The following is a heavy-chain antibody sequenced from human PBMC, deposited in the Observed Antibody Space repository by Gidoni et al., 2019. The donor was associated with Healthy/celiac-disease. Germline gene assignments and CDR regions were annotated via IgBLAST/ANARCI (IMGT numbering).Heavy chain of an antibody. CDR1: GSTFSSHA. CDR3: VKDVGGCSSTSCYDVYYFDY. V-gene: IGHV3-64D*09. D-gene: IGHD2-2*01. J-gene: IGHJ4*02. Sequence: EVQLVESGGGFVQPGGSLRLSCSASGSTFSSHAMHWVRQAPGKGLEYVSAISSNGGSTYYADSVKGRFTISRDNSKNTLYLQMSSLRAEDTAVYYCVKDVGGCSSTSCYDVYYFDYWGQGTLVTVSS. CDR2: ISSNGGST.